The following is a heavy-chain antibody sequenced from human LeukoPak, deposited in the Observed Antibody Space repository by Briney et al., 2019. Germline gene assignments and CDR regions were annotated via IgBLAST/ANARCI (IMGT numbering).Heavy chain of an antibody. CDR1: GGSISSSNW. CDR3: ARLRWLQLGAWFDP. Sequence: KASETLSLTCAVSGGSISSSNWWSWVRQPPGKGLEWIGEIYHSGSTNYNPSLKSRVTISVDKSKNQFSLKLSSVTAADTAVYYCARLRWLQLGAWFDPWGQGTLVTVSS. J-gene: IGHJ5*02. CDR2: IYHSGST. V-gene: IGHV4-4*02. D-gene: IGHD5-24*01.